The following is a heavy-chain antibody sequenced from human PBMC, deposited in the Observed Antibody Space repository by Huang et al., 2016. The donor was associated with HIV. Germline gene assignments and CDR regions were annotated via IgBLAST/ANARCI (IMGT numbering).Heavy chain of an antibody. J-gene: IGHJ4*02. CDR2: IYPGDSDT. CDR3: ARLSTTWYFDY. V-gene: IGHV5-51*01. CDR1: GYSFTSYW. D-gene: IGHD1-1*01. Sequence: EVQLVQSGAEVKKPGESLKISCKVSGYSFTSYWIGWVRQMPGKVLEWWGIIYPGDSDTRYSPSFQGQVTISADKSISAAYLQWSILKASDTAMYYCARLSTTWYFDYWGQGTLVTVSS.